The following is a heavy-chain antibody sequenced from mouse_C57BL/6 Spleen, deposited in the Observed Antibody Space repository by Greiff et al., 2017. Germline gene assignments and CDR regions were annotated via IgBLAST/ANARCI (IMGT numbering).Heavy chain of an antibody. Sequence: QVQLQQPGAELVKPGASVKMSCKASGYTFTSYWITWVKQRPGQGLEWIGDIYPGSGSTNYNEKFKSKATLTVDTSSSTAYMQLSSLTSEDSAVYYCARPYSNYERGRDYWGQGTSVTVSS. CDR1: GYTFTSYW. V-gene: IGHV1-55*01. J-gene: IGHJ4*01. CDR2: IYPGSGST. D-gene: IGHD2-5*01. CDR3: ARPYSNYERGRDY.